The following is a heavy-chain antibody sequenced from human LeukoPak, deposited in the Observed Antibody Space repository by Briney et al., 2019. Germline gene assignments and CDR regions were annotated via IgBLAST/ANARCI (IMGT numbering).Heavy chain of an antibody. J-gene: IGHJ4*02. CDR1: GGSISSGDYY. CDR3: ARASDNYYDSSGYFY. V-gene: IGHV4-30-4*01. Sequence: SSETLSLTCTVSGGSISSGDYYWSWIRQPPGKGLEWIGYIYYSGSTYYNPSLKSRVTISVDTSKNQFSLKLSSVTAADTAVYYCARASDNYYDSSGYFYWGQGTLVTVSS. CDR2: IYYSGST. D-gene: IGHD3-22*01.